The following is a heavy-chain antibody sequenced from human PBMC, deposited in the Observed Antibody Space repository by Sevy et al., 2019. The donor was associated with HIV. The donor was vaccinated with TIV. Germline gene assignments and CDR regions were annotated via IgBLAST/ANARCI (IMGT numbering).Heavy chain of an antibody. CDR2: ISYDGSNK. J-gene: IGHJ3*02. V-gene: IGHV3-30-3*01. CDR1: GFTFSSYA. Sequence: GGSLRLSCAASGFTFSSYAMHWVRQAPGMGLEWVAVISYDGSNKYYADSVKGRFTISRDNSKNTLYLQMNSLRAEDTAVYYCARDSRYSSGWNDAFDIWGQGTMVTVSS. CDR3: ARDSRYSSGWNDAFDI. D-gene: IGHD6-19*01.